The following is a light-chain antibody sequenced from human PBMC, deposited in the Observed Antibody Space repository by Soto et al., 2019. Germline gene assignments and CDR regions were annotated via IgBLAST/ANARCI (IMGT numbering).Light chain of an antibody. CDR1: QSVSSSY. CDR2: GAS. CDR3: QQYCSSPVT. J-gene: IGKJ1*01. Sequence: EIVLTQSPGTLSLSPGERATLSCRASQSVSSSYLAWYQQKPGQAPRPLIYGASSRATGIPYRFSGSGSGTDFTLTISRLEPEDFAVYYCQQYCSSPVTFDQGTKVEIK. V-gene: IGKV3-20*01.